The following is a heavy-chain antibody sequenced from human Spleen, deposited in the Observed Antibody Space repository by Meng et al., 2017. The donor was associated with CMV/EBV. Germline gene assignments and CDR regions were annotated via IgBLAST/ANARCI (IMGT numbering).Heavy chain of an antibody. CDR3: ARVPVAQYQAYYYYGMDV. J-gene: IGHJ6*02. D-gene: IGHD2-2*01. Sequence: ASVKVSCKASGYIFSSYGISWVRQAPGQGLEWMGWISAYNGNTNYGQKFKGRVTTTTDMSTSTAYLELRSLRSDDTAVYYCARVPVAQYQAYYYYGMDVWGQGTTVTVSS. V-gene: IGHV1-18*01. CDR2: ISAYNGNT. CDR1: GYIFSSYG.